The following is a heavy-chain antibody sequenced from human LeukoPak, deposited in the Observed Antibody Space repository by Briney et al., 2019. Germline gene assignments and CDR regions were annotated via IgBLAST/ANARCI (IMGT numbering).Heavy chain of an antibody. V-gene: IGHV3-23*01. D-gene: IGHD3-10*01. J-gene: IGHJ4*02. CDR1: GFTFSSCA. Sequence: GGSLRLSCVASGFTFSSCAMSWVRQSPGKGLEWISTISGSGDDTYSADSVKGRFTSSRDNSRNTLYLQMHSLRAEDTAIYYCAKDRFGDYYFDYWGQGTLVTVSS. CDR3: AKDRFGDYYFDY. CDR2: ISGSGDDT.